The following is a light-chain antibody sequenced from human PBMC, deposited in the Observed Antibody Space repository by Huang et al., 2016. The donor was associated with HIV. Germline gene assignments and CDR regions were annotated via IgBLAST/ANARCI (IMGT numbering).Light chain of an antibody. J-gene: IGKJ2*01. CDR1: QNINTW. CDR2: RAS. Sequence: DIQMTQSPSTLSASVGDRVTITCRASQNINTWLAWYPQKPWKSPDLLIYRASSLQVGGPSRFTGSGSGTEFTLTIISLQPDDLGTYYCQQYNTYLYTFGQGTKLEI. CDR3: QQYNTYLYT. V-gene: IGKV1-5*03.